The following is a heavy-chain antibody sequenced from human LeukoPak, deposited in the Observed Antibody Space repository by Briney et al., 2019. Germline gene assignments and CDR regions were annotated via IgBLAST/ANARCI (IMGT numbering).Heavy chain of an antibody. CDR1: GFTLSNQA. J-gene: IGHJ6*02. CDR3: ARGESPSVPYFHYYGMDV. CDR2: ISSDGSNK. Sequence: PGGSLRLSCAASGFTLSNQAVQWVRQAPGKGLEWVAFISSDGSNKYYGASVEGRFAISRDNVKNTSYLHLNSLRSEDTAVYYSARGESPSVPYFHYYGMDVWGHGTRVTVSS. D-gene: IGHD3-16*01. V-gene: IGHV3-30*09.